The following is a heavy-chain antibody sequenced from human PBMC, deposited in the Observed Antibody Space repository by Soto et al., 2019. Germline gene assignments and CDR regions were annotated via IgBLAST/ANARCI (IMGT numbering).Heavy chain of an antibody. CDR1: GYTFTSYA. CDR3: ARYCSGGSCYSPYYYYGMDV. D-gene: IGHD2-15*01. CDR2: INAGNGNT. J-gene: IGHJ6*02. Sequence: ASVKVSCKASGYTFTSYAMHWVRQAPGQRLEWMGWINAGNGNTKYSQKFQGRVTITRDTSASTAYMELSSLRSEDTAVYYCARYCSGGSCYSPYYYYGMDVWGQGXTVTVSS. V-gene: IGHV1-3*01.